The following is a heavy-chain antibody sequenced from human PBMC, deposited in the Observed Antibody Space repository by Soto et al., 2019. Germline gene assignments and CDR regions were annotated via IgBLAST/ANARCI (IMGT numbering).Heavy chain of an antibody. CDR3: ARDGGKYCSSSGCYYGMDV. CDR2: IWYDGSNI. D-gene: IGHD2-2*01. CDR1: GFTFSSYG. J-gene: IGHJ6*02. V-gene: IGHV3-33*01. Sequence: GGSLRLSCAASGFTFSSYGMHWVRQAPGKGLEWVAAIWYDGSNIYYAESVKGRFTISRDNSKNTLYLETNSLRAGDPAVYYCARDGGKYCSSSGCYYGMDVWGQGTTVTVSS.